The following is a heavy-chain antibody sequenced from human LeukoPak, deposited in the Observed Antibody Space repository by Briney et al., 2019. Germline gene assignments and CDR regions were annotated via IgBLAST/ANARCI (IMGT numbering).Heavy chain of an antibody. Sequence: SGTLSLTCTVSGGSISSSSYFWGWIRQPPGKGLEWIGSILYSGSTYYNPSLNSRVTISIDTSKNQFSLRLSSVTAADTAVYYCARQMNTVTADYWGQGTLVTVSS. CDR3: ARQMNTVTADY. CDR2: ILYSGST. J-gene: IGHJ4*02. CDR1: GGSISSSSYF. D-gene: IGHD4-17*01. V-gene: IGHV4-39*01.